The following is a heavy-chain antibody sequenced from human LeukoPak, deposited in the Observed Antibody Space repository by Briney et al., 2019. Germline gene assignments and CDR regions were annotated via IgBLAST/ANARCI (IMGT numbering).Heavy chain of an antibody. D-gene: IGHD3-3*01. CDR3: AREDYDFWSGYPLYNWFDP. Sequence: PSQTLSLTCTVSGGSTSSGSYYWSWIRQPAGNGLESIGRIYTSGSTNYNPSLKSRVTISVDTSKNQFSLKLSSVTAADTAVYYCAREDYDFWSGYPLYNWFDPWGQGTLVTVSS. CDR1: GGSTSSGSYY. J-gene: IGHJ5*02. CDR2: IYTSGST. V-gene: IGHV4-61*02.